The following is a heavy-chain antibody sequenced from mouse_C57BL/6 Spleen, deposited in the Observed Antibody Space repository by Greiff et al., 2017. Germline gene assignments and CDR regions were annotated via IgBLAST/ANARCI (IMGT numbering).Heavy chain of an antibody. CDR2: IYPGDGDT. CDR3: ARLAHYYGSSYGYFDV. D-gene: IGHD1-1*01. Sequence: QVQLQQSGAELVKPGASVKISCKASGYAFSSYWMNWVKQRPGKGLEWIGQIYPGDGDTNYNGKFKGKATLTADKSSSTAYMQLSSLTSEDSAVYFCARLAHYYGSSYGYFDVGGTGTTVTVSS. CDR1: GYAFSSYW. V-gene: IGHV1-80*01. J-gene: IGHJ1*03.